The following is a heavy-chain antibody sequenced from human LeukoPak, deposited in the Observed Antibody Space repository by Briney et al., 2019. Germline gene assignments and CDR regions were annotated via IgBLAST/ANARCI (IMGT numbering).Heavy chain of an antibody. Sequence: SGPTLVKPTQTLTLTCTFSGFSLSTTGVGVAWIRQSPGKALEWLAVNYWNDDKSYSPPLKSRLTITKDTSKNQVVLIMTNMDPVDTGTYYCAHKGRGSGSYNMWGQGTLVTVSS. CDR1: GFSLSTTGVG. V-gene: IGHV2-5*01. D-gene: IGHD3-10*01. J-gene: IGHJ4*02. CDR3: AHKGRGSGSYNM. CDR2: NYWNDDK.